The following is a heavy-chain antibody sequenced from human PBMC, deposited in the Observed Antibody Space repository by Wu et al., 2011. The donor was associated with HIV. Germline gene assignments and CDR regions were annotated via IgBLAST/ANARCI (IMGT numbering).Heavy chain of an antibody. D-gene: IGHD4-17*01. J-gene: IGHJ3*02. CDR3: ARSHWENGDYRAFDI. CDR1: GSTFSSYV. CDR2: IIPIFGTA. Sequence: QVQLVQSGAEVKKPGSSMKVSCKASGSTFSSYVISWVRQAPGQGLEWLGRIIPIFGTANYAQKFQGRVTITADKSTSTAYMELSSLRSEDTAVYYCARSHWENGDYRAFDIWGQGTLVTVSS. V-gene: IGHV1-69*14.